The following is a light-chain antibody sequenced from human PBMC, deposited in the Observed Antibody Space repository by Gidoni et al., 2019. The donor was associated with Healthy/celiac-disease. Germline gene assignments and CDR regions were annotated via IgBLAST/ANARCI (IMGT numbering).Light chain of an antibody. CDR1: VLARKY. CDR2: KDT. Sequence: SSELTQPSSVSVSPGQTARITCSGDVLARKYTRWFQQKPGQAPVLVIYKDTERPSGIPERFSGSSSGTTVTLTISGAQVEDEADYYCYSAADNKLKVFGGGTKLTVL. V-gene: IGLV3-27*01. J-gene: IGLJ3*02. CDR3: YSAADNKLKV.